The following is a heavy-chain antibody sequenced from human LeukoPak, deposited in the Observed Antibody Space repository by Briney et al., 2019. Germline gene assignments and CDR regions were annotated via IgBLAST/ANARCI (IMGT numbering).Heavy chain of an antibody. J-gene: IGHJ1*01. CDR3: ARGGAARLHFQN. CDR2: IYHSGST. V-gene: IGHV4-59*01. CDR1: GGSISTYY. Sequence: PSETLSLTCTVPGGSISTYYWNWIRQPPGKGLKWIGYIYHSGSTNYNPSLQSRVTISVDTSKNQFSLNLNSVTAADTAVYYCARGGAARLHFQNWGQGTLVTVSS. D-gene: IGHD6-6*01.